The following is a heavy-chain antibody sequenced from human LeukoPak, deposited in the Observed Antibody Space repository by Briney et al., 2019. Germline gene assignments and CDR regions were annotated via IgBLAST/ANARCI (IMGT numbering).Heavy chain of an antibody. J-gene: IGHJ4*02. CDR1: GFTFDDYG. V-gene: IGHV3-9*01. CDR2: ISWNSDRI. CDR3: AKSSVYSNAGDFDY. Sequence: GGSLRLSCVGSGFTFDDYGMPWVRHTPGKGLEWVSGISWNSDRIGYADSVKGRFTISRDNARNSLYLEMNSLRAEDTALYYCAKSSVYSNAGDFDYWGQGTLVTVSS. D-gene: IGHD6-13*01.